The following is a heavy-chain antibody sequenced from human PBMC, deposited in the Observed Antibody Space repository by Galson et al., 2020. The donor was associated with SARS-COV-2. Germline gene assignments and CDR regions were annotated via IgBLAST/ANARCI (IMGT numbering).Heavy chain of an antibody. CDR3: ARDLVVVVVATLFRWFDP. V-gene: IGHV4-4*02. J-gene: IGHJ5*02. CDR1: GGSISSSNW. Sequence: SETLSLTCAVSGGSISSSNWWSWVRQPPGKGQEWIGEIYHSGSTNYNSSLKSRVTISVDKSKNQFSLKLSSVTAADTAVYYCARDLVVVVVATLFRWFDPWGQGTLVTVSS. CDR2: IYHSGST. D-gene: IGHD2-15*01.